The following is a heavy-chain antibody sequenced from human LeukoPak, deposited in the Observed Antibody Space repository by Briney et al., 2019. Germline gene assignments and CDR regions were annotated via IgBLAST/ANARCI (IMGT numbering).Heavy chain of an antibody. CDR2: IGSDGTKK. Sequence: GGSLRLSCVASGVIFSDHAFHWVRQSPDKGLEWVALIGSDGTKKYYADSVQGRFTVSRENSKNTLFLQMNTVSADDTAVYFCVRQMPSTRLFDLWGQGTLVPLPS. V-gene: IGHV3-30*04. J-gene: IGHJ4*02. CDR3: VRQMPSTRLFDL. D-gene: IGHD5/OR15-5a*01. CDR1: GVIFSDHA.